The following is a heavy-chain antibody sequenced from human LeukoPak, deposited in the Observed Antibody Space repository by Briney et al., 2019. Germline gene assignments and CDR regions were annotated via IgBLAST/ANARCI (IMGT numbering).Heavy chain of an antibody. CDR3: AKCRGTGSCYSGGIDY. D-gene: IGHD2-15*01. CDR2: VSYDGGHK. CDR1: GFTFGSHG. Sequence: GGSLRLSCAASGFTFGSHGMHWVRQAPGKALEWVAAVSYDGGHKYHADSVKGRFTNSRDNSKNILYLEMSSLRDEDTAVYSCAKCRGTGSCYSGGIDYLGQGTLVTVSS. J-gene: IGHJ4*02. V-gene: IGHV3-30*18.